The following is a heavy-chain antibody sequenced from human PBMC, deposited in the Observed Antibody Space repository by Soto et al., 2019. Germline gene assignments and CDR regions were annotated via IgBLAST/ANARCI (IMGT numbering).Heavy chain of an antibody. D-gene: IGHD3-10*01. CDR3: ANRYGSGSYYDY. V-gene: IGHV1-24*01. CDR1: GYTLTELS. Sequence: ASVKVSCKVSGYTLTELSMHWVRQAPGKGLEWMGRFDREDGETIYAQKFQGRVTMTEDTSTDTAYMELSSLRSEDTAVYYCANRYGSGSYYDYWGQGTLVTVSS. CDR2: FDREDGET. J-gene: IGHJ4*02.